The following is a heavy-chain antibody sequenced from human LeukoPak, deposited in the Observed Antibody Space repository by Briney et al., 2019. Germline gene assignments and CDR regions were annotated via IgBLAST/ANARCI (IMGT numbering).Heavy chain of an antibody. CDR2: IWYDGSNK. J-gene: IGHJ5*02. V-gene: IGHV3-33*01. Sequence: GGSLRLSCAASGFTFSSYGMRWVRQAPGKGLEWVAVIWYDGSNKYYADSVKGRFTISRDNSKNTPYLQMNSLRAEDTAVYYCARGISRGIAVLNWFDPWGQGTLVTVSS. D-gene: IGHD6-19*01. CDR1: GFTFSSYG. CDR3: ARGISRGIAVLNWFDP.